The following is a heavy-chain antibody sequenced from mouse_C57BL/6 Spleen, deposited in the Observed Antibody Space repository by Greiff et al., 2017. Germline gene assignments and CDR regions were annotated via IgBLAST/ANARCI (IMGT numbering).Heavy chain of an antibody. CDR3: ARRESYFDY. J-gene: IGHJ2*01. Sequence: QVPLQQSGPELVKPGASVKLSFKASGYTFTSYDINWVKQRPGHGLEWTGWRYPRAGSTKYNEKFKGKATWTVDTSSSTAYMELHSLTSEDSAVYFCARRESYFDYWGQGTTLTVSS. CDR1: GYTFTSYD. V-gene: IGHV1-85*01. CDR2: RYPRAGST.